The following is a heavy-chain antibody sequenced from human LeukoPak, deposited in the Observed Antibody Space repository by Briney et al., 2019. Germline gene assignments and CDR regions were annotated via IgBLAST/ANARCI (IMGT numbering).Heavy chain of an antibody. Sequence: PSETLSLTCTVSGGSISSYYWSWIRQPPGKGLEWIGYIYYSGSTNYNPSLKSRVTISVDTSKNQFSLKLSCVTAADTAAYYCAREVGATTPNWFDPWGQGTLVTVSS. CDR3: AREVGATTPNWFDP. J-gene: IGHJ5*02. D-gene: IGHD1-26*01. CDR1: GGSISSYY. CDR2: IYYSGST. V-gene: IGHV4-59*01.